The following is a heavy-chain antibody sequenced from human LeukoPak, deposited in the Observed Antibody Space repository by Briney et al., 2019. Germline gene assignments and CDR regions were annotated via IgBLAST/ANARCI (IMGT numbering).Heavy chain of an antibody. V-gene: IGHV3-49*04. CDR1: GFTFGDYA. CDR3: SRDLNWSFDY. D-gene: IGHD1-1*01. J-gene: IGHJ4*02. Sequence: GGSLRLFCSASGFTFGDYALTWVRQAPGKGLEWVGFIRSKAFGGTTEYAASVEGRFSISRDDSKSIAYLQMNSPKTEDTAVYYCSRDLNWSFDYWGQGILVTVSS. CDR2: IRSKAFGGTT.